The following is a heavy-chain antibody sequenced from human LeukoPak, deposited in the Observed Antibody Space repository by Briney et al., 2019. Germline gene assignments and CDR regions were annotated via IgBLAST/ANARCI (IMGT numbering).Heavy chain of an antibody. Sequence: ASVKVSCKASAYTFISYYMHWVRQAPGQGLEWMGIINPSGGSTSYAQKFQGRVTMTRDTSTNTVYMELSSLISEDTAVYFCARATLSDYYFNYWGQGTLVTVSS. CDR2: INPSGGST. CDR3: ARATLSDYYFNY. V-gene: IGHV1-46*01. J-gene: IGHJ4*02. CDR1: AYTFISYY.